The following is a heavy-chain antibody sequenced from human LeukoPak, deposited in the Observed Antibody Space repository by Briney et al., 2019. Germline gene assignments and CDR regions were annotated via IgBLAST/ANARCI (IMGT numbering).Heavy chain of an antibody. CDR1: GFTFSNYN. J-gene: IGHJ4*02. V-gene: IGHV3-48*01. CDR3: ARDDPEGYYFDY. Sequence: GGSPRLSCAVSGFTFSNYNMNWVCQAPGKGLEWVSYITSSSTTIYYADSVKGRFTISRDNAKNSLYLQMNSLRVEDTAVYYCARDDPEGYYFDYWGQGTLVTVSS. CDR2: ITSSSTTI.